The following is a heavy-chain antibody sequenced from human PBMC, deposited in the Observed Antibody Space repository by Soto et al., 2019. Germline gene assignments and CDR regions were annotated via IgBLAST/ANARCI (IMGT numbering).Heavy chain of an antibody. V-gene: IGHV3-9*01. CDR2: ISWNSGSI. Sequence: VQLVESGGGLVQPGRSLRLSCAASGFTFDDYAMHWVRQAPGKGLEWVSGISWNSGSIGYADSVKGRFTISRDNAKNSLYLQMNSLRAEDTALYYCAKDGVAAAGTKYYYYYMDVWGKGTTVTVSS. CDR1: GFTFDDYA. J-gene: IGHJ6*03. D-gene: IGHD6-13*01. CDR3: AKDGVAAAGTKYYYYYMDV.